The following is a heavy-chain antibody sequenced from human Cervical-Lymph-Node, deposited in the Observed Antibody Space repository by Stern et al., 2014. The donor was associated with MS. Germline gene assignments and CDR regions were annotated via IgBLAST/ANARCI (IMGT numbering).Heavy chain of an antibody. V-gene: IGHV1-46*01. CDR2: IDPRDGTR. CDR1: GYRFTDYS. D-gene: IGHD1-26*01. J-gene: IGHJ4*02. CDR3: AKVLGRTSDFFDN. Sequence: QVQLVQSGAEVKKPGASVKVSCRTSGYRFTDYSIHWVRQAPGQGLEWVGMIDPRDGTRSFAQKFQGRVTMTRDTSASTVFMDLGSLRSEDTAVYYCAKVLGRTSDFFDNWGQGTLVTVSS.